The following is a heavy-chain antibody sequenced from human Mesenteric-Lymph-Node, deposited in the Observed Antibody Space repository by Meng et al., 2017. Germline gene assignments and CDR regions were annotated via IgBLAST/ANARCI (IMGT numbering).Heavy chain of an antibody. CDR1: GYTFTSYD. V-gene: IGHV1-8*01. Sequence: ASVKVSCKASGYTFTSYDTNWVRQATGQGLEWMGWMNPNSGNTGYAQKFQGRVTMTRNTSISTAYMELSSLSSEDTAVYYCARSLWFGELIANWFDPWGQGTLVTVSS. CDR2: MNPNSGNT. J-gene: IGHJ5*02. CDR3: ARSLWFGELIANWFDP. D-gene: IGHD3-10*01.